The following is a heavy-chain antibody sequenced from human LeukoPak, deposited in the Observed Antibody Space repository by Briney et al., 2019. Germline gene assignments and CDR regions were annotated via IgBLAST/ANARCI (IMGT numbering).Heavy chain of an antibody. CDR3: ARGLYYYGSGSLSPHFDY. CDR2: FYNSGRS. Sequence: SETLSLTCTVSDDSICDYYRGWIRQPPGKGLEWIGYFYNSGRSTYNPSLKSRVTISADTSKNHFSLKLNSVTTADTAVYYCARGLYYYGSGSLSPHFDYWGQGTLVTVSS. V-gene: IGHV4-59*01. D-gene: IGHD3-10*01. J-gene: IGHJ4*02. CDR1: DDSICDYY.